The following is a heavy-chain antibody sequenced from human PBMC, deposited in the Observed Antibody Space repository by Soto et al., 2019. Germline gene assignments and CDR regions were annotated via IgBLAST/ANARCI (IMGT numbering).Heavy chain of an antibody. V-gene: IGHV3-7*01. Sequence: GGSLRLSCAASGFTFSSYAMSWVRQAPGKGLEWVSAIKQDGSEKYYADSVKGRFTISRDNAKNSLYLQMNSLRAEDTAVYYCARESDMVRFLEWLSDYYYYYYMDVWGKGTTVTVSS. D-gene: IGHD3-3*01. CDR1: GFTFSSYA. CDR3: ARESDMVRFLEWLSDYYYYYYMDV. CDR2: IKQDGSEK. J-gene: IGHJ6*03.